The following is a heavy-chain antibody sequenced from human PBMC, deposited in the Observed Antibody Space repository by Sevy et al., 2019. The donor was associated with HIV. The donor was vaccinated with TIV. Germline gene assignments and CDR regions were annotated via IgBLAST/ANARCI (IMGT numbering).Heavy chain of an antibody. D-gene: IGHD2-15*01. Sequence: ASVKVSYKTSGYTFTNYRISWVRQAPGQGPESMGWISPHNGDTRYAQKFQGRVTLITDTSTTTAYMELRSLRSDDSALYYCARAYCSGGRCYSLAYWGQGTLVTVSS. CDR1: GYTFTNYR. J-gene: IGHJ4*02. CDR2: ISPHNGDT. CDR3: ARAYCSGGRCYSLAY. V-gene: IGHV1-18*01.